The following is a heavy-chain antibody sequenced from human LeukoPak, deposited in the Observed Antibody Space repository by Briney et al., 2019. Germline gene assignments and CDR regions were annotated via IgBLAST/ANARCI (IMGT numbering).Heavy chain of an antibody. V-gene: IGHV1-2*02. D-gene: IGHD1-26*01. CDR3: ARFGAEGY. CDR1: GYTFTGYY. CDR2: INPNSGGT. Sequence: ASVKVSCKASGYTFTGYYIHWVRQAPGQGLEWMGWINPNSGGTNYAQKFQGRVTMARDTSISTAYMELSSLRSDDTAIYYCARFGAEGYWGQGTLVTVSS. J-gene: IGHJ4*02.